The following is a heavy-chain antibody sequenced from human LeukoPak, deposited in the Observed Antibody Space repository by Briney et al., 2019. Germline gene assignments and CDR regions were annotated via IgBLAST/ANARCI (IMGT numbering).Heavy chain of an antibody. Sequence: PGRSLRLSCAASGFTFSSYGMHWVRQAPGKGLEWVAVISYDGSNKYYADSVKGRFTISRDNSKNTLYLQMNSLRAEDTAVYYCASTGDLRSVWHYWGQGTLVTVSS. V-gene: IGHV3-30*03. CDR2: ISYDGSNK. CDR3: ASTGDLRSVWHY. D-gene: IGHD7-27*01. CDR1: GFTFSSYG. J-gene: IGHJ4*02.